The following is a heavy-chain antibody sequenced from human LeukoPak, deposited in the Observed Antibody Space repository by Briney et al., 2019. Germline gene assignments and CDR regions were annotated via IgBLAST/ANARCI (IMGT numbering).Heavy chain of an antibody. CDR1: GFTFSSYA. Sequence: TGGSLRLSCAASGFTFSSYAISWVRPAPRKGREWVSSISGSGGSTYYADSVKGRFTISRDNSKNTLYLQMNSLRAEDTAVYYCAKDLNLEVGATAFDYWGQGTLVTVSS. D-gene: IGHD1-26*01. CDR3: AKDLNLEVGATAFDY. J-gene: IGHJ4*02. V-gene: IGHV3-23*01. CDR2: ISGSGGST.